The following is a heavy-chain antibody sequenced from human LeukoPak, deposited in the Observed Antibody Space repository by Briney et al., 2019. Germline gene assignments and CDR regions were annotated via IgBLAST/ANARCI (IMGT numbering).Heavy chain of an antibody. CDR3: ARGPNSNWSGLDF. J-gene: IGHJ4*02. CDR1: GFSFSGHW. V-gene: IGHV3-74*01. CDR2: ISPTGSTT. Sequence: GSLRLSCTASGFSFSGHWMHWARQLPGKGLVWVSRISPTGSTTSYADSVRGRFTVSRDNAKNTLYLQVNNLRAEDTAVYYCARGPNSNWSGLDFWGQGTLLTVSS. D-gene: IGHD6-6*01.